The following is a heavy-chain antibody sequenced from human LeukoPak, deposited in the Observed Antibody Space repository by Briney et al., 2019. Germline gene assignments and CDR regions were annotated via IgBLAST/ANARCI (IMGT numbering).Heavy chain of an antibody. J-gene: IGHJ4*02. Sequence: ASVKVSCKASGYTFTGYYMHWVRQAPGQGLEWMGWINPNSDGTNYAQKFQGRVTMTRDTSISTAYMELSRLRSDDTAVYYCARGYCSGGSCHYYFDYWGQGTLVTVSS. CDR2: INPNSDGT. CDR3: ARGYCSGGSCHYYFDY. CDR1: GYTFTGYY. D-gene: IGHD2-15*01. V-gene: IGHV1-2*02.